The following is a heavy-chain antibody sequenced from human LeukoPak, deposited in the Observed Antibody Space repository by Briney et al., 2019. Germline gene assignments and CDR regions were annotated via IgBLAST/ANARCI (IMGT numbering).Heavy chain of an antibody. V-gene: IGHV3-30-3*01. CDR2: ISYDGSNK. D-gene: IGHD1-26*01. Sequence: QPGGSLRLSCAASGFTFSSYAMHWVRQAPGKGLEWVAVISYDGSNKYYADSVKGQFTISRDNSKNTLYLQMNSLRAEDTAVYYCASLLLRGSYSDYWGQGTLVTVSS. CDR3: ASLLLRGSYSDY. CDR1: GFTFSSYA. J-gene: IGHJ4*02.